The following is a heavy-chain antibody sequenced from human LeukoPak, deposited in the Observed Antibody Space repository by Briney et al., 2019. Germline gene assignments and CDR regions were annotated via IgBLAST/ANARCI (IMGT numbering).Heavy chain of an antibody. J-gene: IGHJ4*02. CDR1: GFTFSTYW. V-gene: IGHV3-7*03. CDR3: ATSGYCTTTRCDWGLVYDY. CDR2: IKQDDSEE. D-gene: IGHD2-2*01. Sequence: PGGSLRLSCAASGFTFSTYWMTWVRQAPGKGLEWVANIKQDDSEEHYVESVKGRFTISRDNAKNSLYLQMNSLRAEDTALYYCATSGYCTTTRCDWGLVYDYWGQGTLVTVSS.